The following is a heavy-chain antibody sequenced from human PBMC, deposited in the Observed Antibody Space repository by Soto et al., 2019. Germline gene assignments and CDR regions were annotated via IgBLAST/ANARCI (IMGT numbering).Heavy chain of an antibody. CDR1: GFTFSSYG. Sequence: QVQLVESGGGVVQPGRSLRLSCAASGFTFSSYGMHWVRQAPGKGLEWVAVIWYDGSNKYYADSVKGRFTISRDNSKNTLYRQMNSLRAEDTAVYYCAREGYCSGGCCYEGAFDIWGQGTMVTVSS. J-gene: IGHJ3*02. CDR3: AREGYCSGGCCYEGAFDI. V-gene: IGHV3-33*01. CDR2: IWYDGSNK. D-gene: IGHD2-15*01.